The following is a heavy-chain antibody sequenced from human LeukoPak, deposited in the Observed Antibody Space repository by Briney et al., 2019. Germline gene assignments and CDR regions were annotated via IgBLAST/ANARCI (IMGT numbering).Heavy chain of an antibody. CDR3: ARAGYYYDSSGYLDQRIDI. J-gene: IGHJ3*02. Sequence: GASVKVSCKASGYTFTSYYMHWVRQAPGQGLEWMGIINPSGGSTSYAQKFQGRVTMTRDMSTSTVYMELSSLRSEDTAVYYCARAGYYYDSSGYLDQRIDIWGQGTMVTVSS. V-gene: IGHV1-46*01. D-gene: IGHD3-22*01. CDR1: GYTFTSYY. CDR2: INPSGGST.